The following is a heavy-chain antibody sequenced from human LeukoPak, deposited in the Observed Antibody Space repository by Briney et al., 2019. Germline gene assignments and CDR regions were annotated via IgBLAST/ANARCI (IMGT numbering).Heavy chain of an antibody. CDR2: IKQDGSEK. CDR1: GFTFSTYW. V-gene: IGHV3-7*01. J-gene: IGHJ4*02. CDR3: ARDSARNDY. Sequence: GGSLRLSCAASGFTFSTYWMSWVRQAPGKGLEGLANIKQDGSEKYYVHSVKGRFTISRDNAKNPLQLQMNSLRAENTAMYYCARDSARNDYWGQGTLVTVSS. D-gene: IGHD6-6*01.